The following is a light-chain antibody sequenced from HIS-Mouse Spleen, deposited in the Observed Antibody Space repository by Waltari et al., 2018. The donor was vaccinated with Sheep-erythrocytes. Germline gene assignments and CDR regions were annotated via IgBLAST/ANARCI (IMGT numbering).Light chain of an antibody. CDR3: YSTDSSGNHWV. J-gene: IGLJ3*02. V-gene: IGLV3-10*01. Sequence: SYELTQPPSVSVSPGQTARIPCSGDALPKKYAYWYQPKSGPAPVLVIYEDSKRPAGIPGRFSGASSGTMATLTISGAQVEDDADYYCYSTDSSGNHWVFGGGTKLTVL. CDR2: EDS. CDR1: ALPKKY.